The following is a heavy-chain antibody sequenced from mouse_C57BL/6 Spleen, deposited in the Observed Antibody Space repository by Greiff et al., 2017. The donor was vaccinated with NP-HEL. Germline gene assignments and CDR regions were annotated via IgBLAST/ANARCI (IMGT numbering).Heavy chain of an antibody. Sequence: VQLVESGPELVKPGASVKLSCKASGYTFTSYDINWVKQRPGQGLEWIGWIYPRDGSTKYNEKFKGKATLTVDTSSSTAYMELHSLTSEDSAVYFCARRITTVVAGFAYWGQGTLVTVSA. V-gene: IGHV1-85*01. CDR3: ARRITTVVAGFAY. CDR2: IYPRDGST. D-gene: IGHD1-1*01. J-gene: IGHJ3*01. CDR1: GYTFTSYD.